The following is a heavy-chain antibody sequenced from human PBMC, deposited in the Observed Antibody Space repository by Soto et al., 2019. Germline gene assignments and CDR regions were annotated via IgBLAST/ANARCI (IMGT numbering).Heavy chain of an antibody. CDR1: GYTFTSYD. CDR3: ARVIGPXSSSWYLRYYYYYGMDV. Sequence: ASVRVSCKASGYTFTSYDINWVRQATGQGLEWMGWMNPNSGNTGYAQKFQGRVTMTRNTSISTAYMELSSLRSEDTAVYYCARVIGPXSSSWYLRYYYYYGMDVWGQGTTVTVSS. V-gene: IGHV1-8*01. CDR2: MNPNSGNT. D-gene: IGHD6-13*01. J-gene: IGHJ6*02.